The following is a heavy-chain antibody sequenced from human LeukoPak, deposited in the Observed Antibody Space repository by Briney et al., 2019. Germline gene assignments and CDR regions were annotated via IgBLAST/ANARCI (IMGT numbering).Heavy chain of an antibody. V-gene: IGHV3-53*04. CDR2: IYSGGST. Sequence: GGSLRLSCAASGFTFSLYAMNWVRQAPGKGLEWVSVIYSGGSTYYADSVKGQFTISRHNSKNTLYLQMNSLRAEDTAVYYCAREGYCSGGSCYHDAFDIWGQGTMVTVSS. J-gene: IGHJ3*02. CDR1: GFTFSLYA. CDR3: AREGYCSGGSCYHDAFDI. D-gene: IGHD2-15*01.